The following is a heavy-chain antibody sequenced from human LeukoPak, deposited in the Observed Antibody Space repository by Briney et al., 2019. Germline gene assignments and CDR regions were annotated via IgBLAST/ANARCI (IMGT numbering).Heavy chain of an antibody. D-gene: IGHD5-12*01. CDR2: ISAYNGNT. Sequence: ASVTVAFKASGYTFTSYGISWVRQAPGQGLEWMGWISAYNGNTNYAQKLQGRVTMTTDTSTSTAYMELRSLRSDDTAVYYCARDDADRVRGWDYWGQGTLVTVSS. J-gene: IGHJ4*02. CDR3: ARDDADRVRGWDY. CDR1: GYTFTSYG. V-gene: IGHV1-18*01.